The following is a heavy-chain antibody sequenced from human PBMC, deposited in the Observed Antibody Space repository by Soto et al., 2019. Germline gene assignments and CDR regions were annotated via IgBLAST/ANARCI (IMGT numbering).Heavy chain of an antibody. Sequence: GGSLRLSCAASGFTFSNFGMHWVRQAPGKGLEWVAVIWYDGSDEYHADSVKGRFTISRDNSKNTLYLQMNSLRAEDTAVYYCARDLSYCDNTGCYGHWFDPWGQGTLVTVSS. CDR1: GFTFSNFG. D-gene: IGHD2-2*01. CDR2: IWYDGSDE. J-gene: IGHJ5*02. V-gene: IGHV3-33*01. CDR3: ARDLSYCDNTGCYGHWFDP.